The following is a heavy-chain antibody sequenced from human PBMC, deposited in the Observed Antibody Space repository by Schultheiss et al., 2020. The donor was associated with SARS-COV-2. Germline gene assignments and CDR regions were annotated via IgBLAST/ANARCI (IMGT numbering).Heavy chain of an antibody. CDR3: ARGGYYDSSGYYPILDY. D-gene: IGHD3-22*01. CDR2: IDDSGST. Sequence: SETLSLTCTVSGGSISSYYWSWIRQPPGKGLEWMGNIDDSGSTNYNPSLKGRVTISVDTSKNQFSLKKSSVTAADTAVYYCARGGYYDSSGYYPILDYWGQGTLVTVSS. CDR1: GGSISSYY. J-gene: IGHJ4*02. V-gene: IGHV4-59*01.